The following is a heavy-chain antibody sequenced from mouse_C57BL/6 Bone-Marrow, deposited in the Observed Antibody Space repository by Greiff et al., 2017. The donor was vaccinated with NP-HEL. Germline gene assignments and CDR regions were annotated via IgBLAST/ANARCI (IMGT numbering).Heavy chain of an antibody. CDR1: GFSFNTYA. Sequence: EVHLVESGGGLVQPKGSLKFSCAASGFSFNTYAMNWVRQAPGKGWEWVACLRSKSNNYATYYADSVKDRFTISRDDSESMLYLQMNNLKTEDTAKYYCVRRERGFAYWGQGTLVTVSA. CDR2: LRSKSNNYAT. CDR3: VRRERGFAY. J-gene: IGHJ3*01. V-gene: IGHV10-1*01.